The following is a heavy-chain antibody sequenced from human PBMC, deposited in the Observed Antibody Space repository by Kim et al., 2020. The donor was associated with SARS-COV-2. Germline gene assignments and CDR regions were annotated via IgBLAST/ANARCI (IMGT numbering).Heavy chain of an antibody. D-gene: IGHD3-16*01. CDR3: AKDLRYGMGGPVDY. Sequence: GGSLRLSCAASGFTFDDYAMHWVRQAQRKGLERVSGICWNSGSIGYADSLKGRFTTSRDNAKNSLYLQMNSLRAEDTALYYCAKDLRYGMGGPVDYWGQGTLVTVSS. V-gene: IGHV3-9*01. J-gene: IGHJ4*02. CDR2: ICWNSGSI. CDR1: GFTFDDYA.